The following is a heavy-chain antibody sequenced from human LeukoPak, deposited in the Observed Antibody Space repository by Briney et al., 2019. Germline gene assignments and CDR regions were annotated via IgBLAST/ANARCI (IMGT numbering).Heavy chain of an antibody. CDR2: IWYDGSNK. D-gene: IGHD6-19*01. Sequence: PGGSLRLSCAASGFTFSSYVMHWVRQAPGKGLEWVAVIWYDGSNKYYADSVKGRFTISRDNSKNTLYLQMNSLRAEDTAVYYCARERGIAVAGTGLEYWGQGTLVTVSS. J-gene: IGHJ4*02. CDR3: ARERGIAVAGTGLEY. CDR1: GFTFSSYV. V-gene: IGHV3-33*01.